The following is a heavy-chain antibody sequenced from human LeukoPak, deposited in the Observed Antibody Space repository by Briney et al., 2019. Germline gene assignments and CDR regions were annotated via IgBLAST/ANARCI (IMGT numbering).Heavy chain of an antibody. Sequence: SETLSLTCAAYGGSFSGYYWSWIRQPPGKGLEWIGEINHSGSTNYNPSLKSRVTISVDTSKNQFSLKLSSVTAADTAVYYCARQTSYYFRRRYYFDYWGQGTLVTVSS. CDR2: INHSGST. CDR3: ARQTSYYFRRRYYFDY. J-gene: IGHJ4*02. D-gene: IGHD3-22*01. CDR1: GGSFSGYY. V-gene: IGHV4-34*01.